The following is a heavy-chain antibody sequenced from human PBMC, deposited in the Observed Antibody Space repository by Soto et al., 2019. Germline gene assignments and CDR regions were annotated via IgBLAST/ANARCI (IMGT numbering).Heavy chain of an antibody. CDR2: TYHTGST. V-gene: IGHV4-59*13. J-gene: IGHJ5*02. D-gene: IGHD3-10*01. CDR3: ATDSAGRGPFDP. Sequence: ETLCLTCPISGVSFGTNYWSGIRQAPGKGLEWIGYTYHTGSTKYNTSLKSRATISVDTSKNQLSLTLNSAAAADTAVYYCATDSAGRGPFDPWGQGILVTVSS. CDR1: GVSFGTNY.